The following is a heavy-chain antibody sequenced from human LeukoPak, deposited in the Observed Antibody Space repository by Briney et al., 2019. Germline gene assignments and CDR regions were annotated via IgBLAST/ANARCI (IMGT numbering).Heavy chain of an antibody. Sequence: SETLSLTCAVYGGSFSGYHWSWIRQPPGKGLEWIGEINHSGSTNYNPSLKSRVTISVDTSKNQFSLKLSSVTAADTAVYYCARDPGSYDILTGYYTGGAFDIWGQGTMVTVSS. CDR1: GGSFSGYH. V-gene: IGHV4-34*01. J-gene: IGHJ3*02. D-gene: IGHD3-9*01. CDR2: INHSGST. CDR3: ARDPGSYDILTGYYTGGAFDI.